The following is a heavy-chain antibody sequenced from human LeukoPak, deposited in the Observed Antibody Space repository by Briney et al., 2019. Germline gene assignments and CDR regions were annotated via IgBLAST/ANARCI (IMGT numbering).Heavy chain of an antibody. CDR2: IFYCGST. Sequence: SETLSLTCTVSGGSITDYYWTWIRQPPGNGLEWIGYIFYCGSTNYNPSRSGRITISVDPSKHQFSLRLSSVTAADTAIYYCARARIGSSGWFDSWGQGTLVTVSS. CDR1: GGSITDYY. V-gene: IGHV4-59*01. CDR3: ARARIGSSGWFDS. D-gene: IGHD6-19*01. J-gene: IGHJ5*01.